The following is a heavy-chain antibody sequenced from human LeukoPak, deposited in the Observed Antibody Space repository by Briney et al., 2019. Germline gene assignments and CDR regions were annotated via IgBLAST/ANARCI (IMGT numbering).Heavy chain of an antibody. Sequence: PSETLSLTCTVSGGSISSGDYYWSWIRQPPGTGLEWIGYIYYSGSTYYNPSLKSRVTISVDTSKNQFSLKLSSVTAADTAVYYCARRTTVRDFDYWGQGTLVTVSS. CDR1: GGSISSGDYY. D-gene: IGHD4-17*01. CDR3: ARRTTVRDFDY. V-gene: IGHV4-30-4*01. CDR2: IYYSGST. J-gene: IGHJ4*02.